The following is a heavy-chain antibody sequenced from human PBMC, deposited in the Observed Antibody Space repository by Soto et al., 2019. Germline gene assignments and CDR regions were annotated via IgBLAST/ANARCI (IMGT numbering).Heavy chain of an antibody. CDR3: AGRSSGWYFDY. J-gene: IGHJ4*02. V-gene: IGHV3-23*01. CDR1: GFTFSSYA. CDR2: ISGSGGST. D-gene: IGHD6-19*01. Sequence: EVQLLESGGGLVQPGGSLRLSCAASGFTFSSYAMSWVRQAPGKGLEWVSAISGSGGSTYYADSVKGRFTISRDNSKNSLYLRMNRLRAEDTDVYYCAGRSSGWYFDYWGQGALVTVSS.